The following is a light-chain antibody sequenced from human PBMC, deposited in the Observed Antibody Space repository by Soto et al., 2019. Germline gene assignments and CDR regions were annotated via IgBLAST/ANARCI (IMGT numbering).Light chain of an antibody. CDR1: NSDVGSYNY. CDR2: EVT. V-gene: IGLV2-8*01. Sequence: QSVLTQPPSASGSPGQSVTISCTGANSDVGSYNYVSWYQQHPGKAPKVIIYEVTKRPSGVPDRLSGSKSGNTASLTVSGLQAEDEADYYCSSYAGSNTRYLFGSGTKLTVL. CDR3: SSYAGSNTRYL. J-gene: IGLJ1*01.